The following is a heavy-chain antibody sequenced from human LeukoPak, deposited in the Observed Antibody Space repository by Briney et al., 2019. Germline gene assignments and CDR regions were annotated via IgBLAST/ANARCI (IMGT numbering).Heavy chain of an antibody. CDR3: AKEHRYSGSYYVPDY. D-gene: IGHD1-26*01. CDR2: IFSGGST. V-gene: IGHV3-66*01. CDR1: GFTVSSKY. Sequence: GGSLRLSCAASGFTVSSKYMSWVRQAPGKGLEWVSVIFSGGSTNYADSVKGRFTISRDNSKNTLYLQMNSLRAEDTAVYYCAKEHRYSGSYYVPDYWGQGTLVTVSS. J-gene: IGHJ4*02.